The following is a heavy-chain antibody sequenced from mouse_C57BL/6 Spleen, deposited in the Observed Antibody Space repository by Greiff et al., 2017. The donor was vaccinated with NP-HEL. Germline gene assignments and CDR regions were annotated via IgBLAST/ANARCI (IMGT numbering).Heavy chain of an antibody. V-gene: IGHV1-69*01. J-gene: IGHJ3*01. CDR3: ASLDSSGYPFAY. D-gene: IGHD3-2*02. CDR1: GYTFTSYW. CDR2: IDPSDSYT. Sequence: QVQLQQPGAELVMPGASVKLSCKASGYTFTSYWMHWVKQRPGQGLEWIGEIDPSDSYTNYNQKFKGKSTLTVDKSSSNAYMQLSSLTSEDSAVYYCASLDSSGYPFAYWGQGTLVTVSA.